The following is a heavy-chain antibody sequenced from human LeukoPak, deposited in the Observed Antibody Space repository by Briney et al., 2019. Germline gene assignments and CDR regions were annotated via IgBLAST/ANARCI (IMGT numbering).Heavy chain of an antibody. CDR2: ISAYNGNT. J-gene: IGHJ4*02. D-gene: IGHD6-19*01. V-gene: IGHV1-18*01. CDR1: GYTFTSYG. Sequence: ASVKVSCKASGYTFTSYGISWVRQAPGQGLEWMGWISAYNGNTNYAQKLQGRVTMTTDTSTSTAYMELRSLRSDDTAVYYCARVRRAVAGPSTGYYFDYWGQGTLVTVSS. CDR3: ARVRRAVAGPSTGYYFDY.